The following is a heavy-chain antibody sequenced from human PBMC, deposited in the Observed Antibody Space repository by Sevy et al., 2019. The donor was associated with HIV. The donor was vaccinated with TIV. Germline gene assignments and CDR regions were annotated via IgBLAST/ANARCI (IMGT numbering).Heavy chain of an antibody. Sequence: SETLSLTCTVSGASISSHYWSWIRQPPGMGLEWIGYIYYSGSTNYNPSLKSRVTMSVDTSKNQFSLKLRSVTAADTAMYYCARALRPYSFDTSTYFDYWGQSTLVTVSS. CDR3: ARALRPYSFDTSTYFDY. CDR1: GASISSHY. V-gene: IGHV4-59*11. D-gene: IGHD3-22*01. J-gene: IGHJ4*02. CDR2: IYYSGST.